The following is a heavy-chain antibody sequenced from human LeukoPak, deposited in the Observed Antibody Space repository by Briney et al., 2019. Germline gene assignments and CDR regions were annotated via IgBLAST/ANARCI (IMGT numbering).Heavy chain of an antibody. CDR1: GFTFSSYA. V-gene: IGHV3-64*01. CDR2: ISSNGGST. Sequence: GGALRLSCAASGFTFSSYAMHWVRQAPGKGLENVSAISSNGGSTYYANSVKGRFTISRDNSKNTLYLQMGSLRAEDMAVYYCARSVTTVTTGLDYWGQGTLVTVSS. CDR3: ARSVTTVTTGLDY. D-gene: IGHD4-17*01. J-gene: IGHJ4*02.